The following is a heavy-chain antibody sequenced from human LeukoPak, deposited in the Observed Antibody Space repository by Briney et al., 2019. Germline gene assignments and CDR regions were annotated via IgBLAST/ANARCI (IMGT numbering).Heavy chain of an antibody. V-gene: IGHV1-18*01. J-gene: IGHJ6*03. CDR2: ISAYNGDT. CDR1: GYTFTSYG. D-gene: IGHD3-3*01. CDR3: ARYRYDFWSGYYYYMDV. Sequence: ASVKVSCKASGYTFTSYGISWVRQAPGQGLEWMGWISAYNGDTNYAQKLQGRVTMTRDTSISTAYMELSRLRSDDTAVYYCARYRYDFWSGYYYYMDVWGKGTTVTVSS.